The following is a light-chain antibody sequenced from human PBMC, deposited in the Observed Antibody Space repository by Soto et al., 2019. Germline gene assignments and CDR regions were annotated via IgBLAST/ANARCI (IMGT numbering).Light chain of an antibody. CDR2: DAS. CDR3: QQYGSSPGLFT. J-gene: IGKJ3*01. Sequence: IVLTQSPGTLSLSPGERATLSCRASQSVTTQLAWYQQKPGQAPRLIIYDASSRATGIPDRFSGSGSGTDFTLTISRLEPEDFAVYYCQQYGSSPGLFTFGPGTKVDIK. CDR1: QSVTTQ. V-gene: IGKV3-20*01.